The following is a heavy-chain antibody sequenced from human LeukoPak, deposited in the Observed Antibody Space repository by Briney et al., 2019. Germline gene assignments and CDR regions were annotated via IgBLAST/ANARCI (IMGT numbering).Heavy chain of an antibody. CDR2: ISAYNGNT. D-gene: IGHD3-3*01. CDR3: AKLSYDFWSGYLFDY. Sequence: AASVKVSCKASGYTFTSYGISWVRQAPGQGLEWMGWISAYNGNTNYAQKLQGRVTMTTDTSTSTAYMELRSLRSEDTAVYYCAKLSYDFWSGYLFDYWGQGTLVTVSS. J-gene: IGHJ4*02. V-gene: IGHV1-18*01. CDR1: GYTFTSYG.